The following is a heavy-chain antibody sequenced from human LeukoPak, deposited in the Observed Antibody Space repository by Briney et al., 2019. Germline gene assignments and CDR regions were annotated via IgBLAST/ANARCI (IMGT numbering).Heavy chain of an antibody. J-gene: IGHJ4*02. CDR3: ARDAGVL. CDR2: IYHSGST. D-gene: IGHD3-10*01. CDR1: GGSISSGGYS. Sequence: SETLSLTCAVSGGSISSGGYSWSWIRQPPGKGLEWIGYIYHSGSTNYNPSLKSRVTISVDTSKNQFSLRLSSVTAADTAVYYCARDAGVLWGQGTLVTVSS. V-gene: IGHV4-30-2*01.